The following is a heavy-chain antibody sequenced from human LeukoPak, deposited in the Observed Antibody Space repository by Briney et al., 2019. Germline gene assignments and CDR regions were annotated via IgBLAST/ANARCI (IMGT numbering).Heavy chain of an antibody. D-gene: IGHD6-19*01. CDR1: GDSLSSHY. V-gene: IGHV4-59*08. CDR2: IYGSGST. Sequence: SETLSLTCTVSGDSLSSHYWSWIRQPPGKGMEWIGYIYGSGSTHYDPSLRSRVTISEDTSKNQFSLKLTSVTAADTAVYYCARNVGWYSHDSWGQGTLVTVSS. CDR3: ARNVGWYSHDS. J-gene: IGHJ4*02.